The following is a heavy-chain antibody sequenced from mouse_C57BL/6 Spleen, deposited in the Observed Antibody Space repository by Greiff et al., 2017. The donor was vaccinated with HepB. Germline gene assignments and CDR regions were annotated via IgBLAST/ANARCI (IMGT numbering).Heavy chain of an antibody. CDR2: INPSNGGT. CDR1: GYTFTSYW. V-gene: IGHV1-53*01. Sequence: QVQLQQPGTELVKPGASVKLSCKASGYTFTSYWMHWVKQRPGQGLEWIGNINPSNGGTNYNEKFKSKATLTVDKSSSTAYMQLSSLTSEAAAVYYCAGDTVVATRYWYFDVWGTGTTVTVSS. CDR3: AGDTVVATRYWYFDV. D-gene: IGHD1-1*01. J-gene: IGHJ1*03.